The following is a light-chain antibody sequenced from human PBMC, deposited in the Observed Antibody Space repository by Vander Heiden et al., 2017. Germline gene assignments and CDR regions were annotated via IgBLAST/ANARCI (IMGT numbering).Light chain of an antibody. CDR2: DDS. J-gene: IGLJ1*01. Sequence: SYVLTQPHSVSVAPGQTARITCGGNNIGSKSVQWYQQKPGQAPVLVVYDDSDRPSGIPERFSGSNSGNTATLTISRVEAGDEADYYCQVWDSNSDQYVFGTGTKVTVL. CDR3: QVWDSNSDQYV. CDR1: NIGSKS. V-gene: IGLV3-21*02.